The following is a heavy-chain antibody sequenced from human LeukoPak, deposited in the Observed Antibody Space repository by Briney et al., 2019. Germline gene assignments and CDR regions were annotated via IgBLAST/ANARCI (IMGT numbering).Heavy chain of an antibody. Sequence: ASVKVSCKASGGTFSSYAISWVRQAPGQGLEWMGGIIPIFGTANYAQKFQGRVTITADESTSTAYMELSSLRSEDTAVCYCARELEYSSSSFAFDIWGRGTMVTVSS. CDR3: ARELEYSSSSFAFDI. CDR1: GGTFSSYA. CDR2: IIPIFGTA. D-gene: IGHD6-6*01. V-gene: IGHV1-69*13. J-gene: IGHJ3*02.